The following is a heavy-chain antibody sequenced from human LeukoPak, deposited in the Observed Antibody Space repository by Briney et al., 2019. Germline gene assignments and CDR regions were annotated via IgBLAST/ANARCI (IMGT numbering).Heavy chain of an antibody. CDR2: VYYSGST. J-gene: IGHJ4*02. CDR1: GVSISTTYYY. V-gene: IGHV4-39*07. CDR3: ARVGSGYERYYFDY. D-gene: IGHD5-12*01. Sequence: PSETLSLTCTVSGVSISTTYYYWGWIRQSPGEGLEWIGSVYYSGSTYYNPSLKSRVTISIDTSKNQFSLKLSSVTAADTAVYYCARVGSGYERYYFDYWGQGTLVTVSS.